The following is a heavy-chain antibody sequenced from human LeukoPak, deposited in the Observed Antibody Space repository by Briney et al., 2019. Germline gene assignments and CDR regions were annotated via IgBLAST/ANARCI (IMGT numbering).Heavy chain of an antibody. CDR2: ISHDGGNK. V-gene: IGHV3-30*04. Sequence: PGRSLRLSCAASGFIFSISVMHWVRQAPGKGLEWVAVISHDGGNKYYADSVKGRFTISRDNSKNTLYLQMNSLRAEDTAVYYCARVVVSSSSDYFDYWGQGTLVTVSS. D-gene: IGHD6-6*01. J-gene: IGHJ4*02. CDR1: GFIFSISV. CDR3: ARVVVSSSSDYFDY.